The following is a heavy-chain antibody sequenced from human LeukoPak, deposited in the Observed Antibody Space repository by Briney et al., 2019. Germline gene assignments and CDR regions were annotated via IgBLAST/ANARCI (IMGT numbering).Heavy chain of an antibody. Sequence: SETLSLTCTVSGGSISSHYWSWIRQPPGKGLEWIGDIYYSGSTNYNPSLKSRVTISVDTSKNQFSLKLSSVTAADTAVYYCARTRDTAMTHQYYFDYWGQGTLVTVSS. CDR2: IYYSGST. V-gene: IGHV4-59*11. CDR3: ARTRDTAMTHQYYFDY. CDR1: GGSISSHY. J-gene: IGHJ4*02. D-gene: IGHD5-18*01.